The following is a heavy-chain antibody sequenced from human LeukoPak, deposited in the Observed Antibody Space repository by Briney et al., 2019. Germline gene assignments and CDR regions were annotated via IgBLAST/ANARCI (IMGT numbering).Heavy chain of an antibody. CDR2: INPSGGST. Sequence: ASVKVSCKASGYTFTSYYMHWVRQAPGQGLEWMGIINPSGGSTSYAQKLQGRVTMTTDTSTSTAYMELRSLRSDDTAVYYCARDLEWELPSTYWGQGTLVTVSS. J-gene: IGHJ4*02. CDR1: GYTFTSYY. V-gene: IGHV1-46*01. CDR3: ARDLEWELPSTY. D-gene: IGHD1-26*01.